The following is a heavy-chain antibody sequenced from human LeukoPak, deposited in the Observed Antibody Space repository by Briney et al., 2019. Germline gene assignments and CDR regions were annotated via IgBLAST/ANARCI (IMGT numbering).Heavy chain of an antibody. CDR3: AKENYYDSSGYWGYFDY. D-gene: IGHD3-22*01. Sequence: PGGSLRLSCAASGFTFSSYAMSWVRQAPGKGLEWVSAISGSGGSTYYADSVKGRFTISRDNSKNTLYLQMNSLRAEDTAVYYCAKENYYDSSGYWGYFDYWGQGTLVTVSS. CDR1: GFTFSSYA. CDR2: ISGSGGST. J-gene: IGHJ4*02. V-gene: IGHV3-23*01.